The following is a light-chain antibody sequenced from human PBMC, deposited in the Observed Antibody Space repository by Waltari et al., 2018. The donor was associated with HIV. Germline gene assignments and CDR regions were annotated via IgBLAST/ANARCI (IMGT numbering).Light chain of an antibody. CDR2: EVS. Sequence: QSALTQPASVSGSPGQSITISCTGTSSDVGSYNLVSWYQQHPGKAPKLTIYEVSKRPSGVSNRVSGSKSGNTASLTISGLQAEDEADYYCCSYAGSSTHVVFGGGTKLTVL. V-gene: IGLV2-23*02. J-gene: IGLJ2*01. CDR3: CSYAGSSTHVV. CDR1: SSDVGSYNL.